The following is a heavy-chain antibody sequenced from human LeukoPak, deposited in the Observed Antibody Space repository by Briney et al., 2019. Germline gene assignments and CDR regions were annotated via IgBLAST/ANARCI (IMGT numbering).Heavy chain of an antibody. V-gene: IGHV3-53*01. CDR1: GGSISSSSYY. CDR3: ARGGVAGILS. J-gene: IGHJ4*02. D-gene: IGHD6-19*01. Sequence: PSETLSLTCTVSGGSISSSSYYWGWIRQPPGKGLEWVSVIYSGGSTYYADSVKGRFTISRDNSKNTLYLQMNSLRAEDTAVYYCARGGVAGILSWGQGTLVTVSS. CDR2: IYSGGST.